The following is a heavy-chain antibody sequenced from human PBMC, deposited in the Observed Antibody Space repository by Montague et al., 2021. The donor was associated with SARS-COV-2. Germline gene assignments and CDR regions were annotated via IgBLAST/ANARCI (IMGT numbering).Heavy chain of an antibody. D-gene: IGHD3-9*01. J-gene: IGHJ6*02. CDR2: IYSGGST. CDR3: ARDRHWTNTYYDILTGYQYYYYGMDV. CDR1: GFTVSSNY. V-gene: IGHV3-66*01. Sequence: SLRLSCAASGFTVSSNYMSWVRQAPEKGLEWVSVIYSGGSTYYADSVKGRFTISRDNPKNTLYLQMNSLRAEDTAVYYCARDRHWTNTYYDILTGYQYYYYGMDVWGQGTTVTVSS.